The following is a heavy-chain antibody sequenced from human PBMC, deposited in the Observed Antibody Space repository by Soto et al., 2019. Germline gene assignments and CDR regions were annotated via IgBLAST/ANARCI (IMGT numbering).Heavy chain of an antibody. D-gene: IGHD5-18*01. V-gene: IGHV5-10-1*01. CDR2: IDPSDSYT. J-gene: IGHJ6*02. Sequence: PGESLKISYKGSGYSFTSYWISWVRQMPGKGLEWMGRIDPSDSYTNYSPSFQGHVTISADKSISTAYLQWSSLKASDTAMYYCARYVDTAMVPYYYYYYGMDVWGQGTTVTVSS. CDR1: GYSFTSYW. CDR3: ARYVDTAMVPYYYYYYGMDV.